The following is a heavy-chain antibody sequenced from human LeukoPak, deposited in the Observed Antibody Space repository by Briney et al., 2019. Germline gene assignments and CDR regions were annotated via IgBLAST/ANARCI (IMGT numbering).Heavy chain of an antibody. J-gene: IGHJ5*02. D-gene: IGHD3-3*01. CDR2: INHSGST. CDR3: ARGRYDFWSGYYRKRDWFDP. V-gene: IGHV4-34*01. CDR1: GGSFSGYY. Sequence: SETLSLTCAVYGGSFSGYYWSWIRQPPGKGLEWIGEINHSGSTNYNPSLKSRVTISVDTSKNQFSLKLSSVSAADTAVYYCARGRYDFWSGYYRKRDWFDPWGQGTLVTVSS.